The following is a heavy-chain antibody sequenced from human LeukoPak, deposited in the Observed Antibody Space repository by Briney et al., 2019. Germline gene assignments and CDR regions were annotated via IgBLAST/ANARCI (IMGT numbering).Heavy chain of an antibody. D-gene: IGHD5-24*01. CDR3: ASLMMVLEMATAMEAFDI. J-gene: IGHJ3*02. V-gene: IGHV1-69*05. Sequence: SVKVSCKASGGTFSSYAISWVRQAPGQGLEWMGRIIPIFGTANYAQKFHGRVTITTDESTSTAYMELSSLRSEDTAVYYCASLMMVLEMATAMEAFDIWGQGTMVTVSS. CDR1: GGTFSSYA. CDR2: IIPIFGTA.